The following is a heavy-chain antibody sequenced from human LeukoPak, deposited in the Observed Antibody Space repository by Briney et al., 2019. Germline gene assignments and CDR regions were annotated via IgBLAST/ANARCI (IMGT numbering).Heavy chain of an antibody. J-gene: IGHJ6*01. Sequence: SETLSLTCTVSGGSISSYYWGWIRQPPGKGLEWIGSIYYSGSTYYNPSLKGRVTISVDTSKNQFSLKLSSVTAADTAVYYCARARYSYGYDLDVWGQGTTVTVSS. CDR1: GGSISSYY. D-gene: IGHD5-18*01. CDR3: ARARYSYGYDLDV. V-gene: IGHV4-39*01. CDR2: IYYSGST.